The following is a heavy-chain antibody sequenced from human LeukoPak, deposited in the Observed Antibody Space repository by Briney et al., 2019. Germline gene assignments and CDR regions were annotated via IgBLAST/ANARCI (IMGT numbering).Heavy chain of an antibody. CDR1: GGSISSYY. V-gene: IGHV4-4*07. J-gene: IGHJ3*02. CDR3: ARGGWSDILTGYYRDAFDI. CDR2: IYTSGST. D-gene: IGHD3-9*01. Sequence: SETLSLTCTVSGGSISSYYCSWIRQPAGKGLEWIGRIYTSGSTNYNPSLKSRVTMSVDTSKNQFSLKLSSVTAADTAVYYCARGGWSDILTGYYRDAFDIWGQGTMVTVSS.